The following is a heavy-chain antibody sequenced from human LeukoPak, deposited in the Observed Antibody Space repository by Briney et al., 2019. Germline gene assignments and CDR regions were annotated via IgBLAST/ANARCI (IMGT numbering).Heavy chain of an antibody. Sequence: GGSLRLSCVASGFPFSSYWMTWVRQAPGKGLEWVSYISSSSSTIYYADSVKGRFTISSDNAKNSLYLQMNSLRAEDTAVYYCARGAYYYEDWGQGTLVTVSS. CDR3: ARGAYYYED. J-gene: IGHJ4*02. CDR1: GFPFSSYW. CDR2: ISSSSSTI. D-gene: IGHD3-22*01. V-gene: IGHV3-48*01.